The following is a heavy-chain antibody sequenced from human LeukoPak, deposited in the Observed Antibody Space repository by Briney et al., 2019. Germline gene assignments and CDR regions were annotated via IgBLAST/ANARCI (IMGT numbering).Heavy chain of an antibody. CDR3: ARDLEYCSSTSCPYYFDY. CDR2: INPNSGGT. J-gene: IGHJ4*02. D-gene: IGHD2-2*01. Sequence: ASVKVSXKASGYTFTGYYMHWVRQAPGQGLEWMGWINPNSGGTNYAQKFQGRVTMTRDTSISTAYMELSRLRSDDTAVYYCARDLEYCSSTSCPYYFDYWGQGTLVTVSS. V-gene: IGHV1-2*02. CDR1: GYTFTGYY.